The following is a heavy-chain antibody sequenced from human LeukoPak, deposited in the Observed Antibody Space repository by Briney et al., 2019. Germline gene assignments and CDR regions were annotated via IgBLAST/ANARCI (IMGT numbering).Heavy chain of an antibody. CDR3: ARRSYYYDSSGYLYYYYGMDV. CDR2: IYYSGST. D-gene: IGHD3-22*01. V-gene: IGHV4-59*01. J-gene: IGHJ6*02. CDR1: GGSISSYY. Sequence: SETLSLTCTVSGGSISSYYWSWIRQPPGKGLEWIGYIYYSGSTNYNPSLKSRVTISVDTSKNQFSLKLSSVTAADTAVYYCARRSYYYDSSGYLYYYYGMDVWGQGTTVTASS.